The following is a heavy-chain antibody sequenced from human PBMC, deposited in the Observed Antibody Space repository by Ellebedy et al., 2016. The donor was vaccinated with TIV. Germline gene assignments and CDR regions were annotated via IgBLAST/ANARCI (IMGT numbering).Heavy chain of an antibody. CDR2: LYSDGST. D-gene: IGHD3-10*01. J-gene: IGHJ1*01. V-gene: IGHV3-53*01. CDR1: GFTVSSSY. CDR3: AKDRRLWSNRAEFFQH. Sequence: GESLKISCAASGFTVSSSYMSWVRQAPGKGLEWVSVLYSDGSTYYADSVKGRFTISRDNSKNTLYLQMNSLRAEDTAVYYCAKDRRLWSNRAEFFQHWGQGTLVTVSS.